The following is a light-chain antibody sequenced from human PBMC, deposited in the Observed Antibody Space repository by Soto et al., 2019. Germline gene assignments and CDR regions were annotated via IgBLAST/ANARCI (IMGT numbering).Light chain of an antibody. Sequence: DIQMTQSPSTLSASVGDRVTITCRASQSISSWLAWYQQKPGKAPKLLIYKASSLESGVPSRFSGSGSGTDFTLTISSLQPDDFATYYCQQYNSYWCTFGQGTKLEIK. CDR2: KAS. J-gene: IGKJ2*02. CDR1: QSISSW. CDR3: QQYNSYWCT. V-gene: IGKV1-5*03.